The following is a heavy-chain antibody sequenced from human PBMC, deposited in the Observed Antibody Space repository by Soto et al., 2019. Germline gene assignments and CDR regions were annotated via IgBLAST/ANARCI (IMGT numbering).Heavy chain of an antibody. D-gene: IGHD3-22*01. Sequence: GESLKISCQGSGYSFSIFWIGWVRQMPGKGLEWMGVIYPADSDTRYSPSFEGQVTISADKSFSTVYLQWSSLKASDTAMYYCARQGYDSSEYPFDYWGQGTLVTVSS. V-gene: IGHV5-51*01. J-gene: IGHJ4*02. CDR2: IYPADSDT. CDR1: GYSFSIFW. CDR3: ARQGYDSSEYPFDY.